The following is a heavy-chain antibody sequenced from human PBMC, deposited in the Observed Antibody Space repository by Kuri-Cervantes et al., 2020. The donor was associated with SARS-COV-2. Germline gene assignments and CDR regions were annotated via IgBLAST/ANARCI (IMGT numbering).Heavy chain of an antibody. CDR3: ATSLYLHGSCDYYDAFDI. Sequence: KVSCKGSGYSFTSYWIGWVGQMPGKGREWMGIIYPGDSDTRYSPSFQGQVTISADKSISTAYLQWSSLKASDTAMYYFATSLYLHGSCDYYDAFDIWGQGTMVTVSS. D-gene: IGHD3-16*01. J-gene: IGHJ3*02. V-gene: IGHV5-51*01. CDR1: GYSFTSYW. CDR2: IYPGDSDT.